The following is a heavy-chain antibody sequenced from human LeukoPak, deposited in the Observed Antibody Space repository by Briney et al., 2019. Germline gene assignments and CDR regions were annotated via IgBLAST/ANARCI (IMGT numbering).Heavy chain of an antibody. D-gene: IGHD1-26*01. V-gene: IGHV4-39*07. CDR2: IYYSGST. Sequence: SETLSLTCTVSGGSISSSSYYWGWIRQPPGKGLEWIGSIYYSGSTYYNPSLKSRVTISVDTSKNQFSLKLSSVTAADTAVYYCARVRRRGSGSYSEGRHWYFDLWGRGTLVTVSS. CDR1: GGSISSSSYY. J-gene: IGHJ2*01. CDR3: ARVRRRGSGSYSEGRHWYFDL.